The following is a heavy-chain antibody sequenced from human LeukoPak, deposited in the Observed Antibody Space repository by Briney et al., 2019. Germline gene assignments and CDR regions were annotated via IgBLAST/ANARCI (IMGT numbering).Heavy chain of an antibody. CDR3: ARGGGLDV. Sequence: GGSLRLPCAASGFTFSSYWMNWARQAPGKGLEWVASINHNGNVNYYVDSVKGRFTISRANAKNSLYLQMSNLRAEDTAVYFCARGGGLDVWGQGATVTVSS. CDR1: GFTFSSYW. CDR2: INHNGNVN. V-gene: IGHV3-7*03. D-gene: IGHD3-16*01. J-gene: IGHJ6*02.